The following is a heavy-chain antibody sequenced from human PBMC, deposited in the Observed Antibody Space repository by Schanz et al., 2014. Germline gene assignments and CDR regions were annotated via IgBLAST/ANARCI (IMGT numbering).Heavy chain of an antibody. CDR3: ARLSRYYGLDV. CDR2: IFFSGSA. J-gene: IGHJ6*02. V-gene: IGHV4-30-4*07. CDR1: GGSISSGGYS. D-gene: IGHD3-16*02. Sequence: QVQLQESGPGLVKPSQTLSLTCAVSGGSISSGGYSWSWIRQPPGKGLEWIGCIFFSGSAYYNPSLKSRVTISVDPPKKQFSLRLSSVTAADTAVYYCARLSRYYGLDVWGQGTTVTVSS.